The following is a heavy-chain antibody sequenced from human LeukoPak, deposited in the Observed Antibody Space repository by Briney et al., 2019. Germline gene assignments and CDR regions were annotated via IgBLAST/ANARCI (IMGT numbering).Heavy chain of an antibody. CDR1: GGSISSSSYY. V-gene: IGHV4-39*01. D-gene: IGHD3-3*01. J-gene: IGHJ4*02. CDR3: ARHSYDFWSGYYNDYFDY. Sequence: SETLSLTCTVSGGSISSSSYYWGWIRQPPGKGLEWIGSIYYSGGTYYNPSLKSRVTISVDTSKDQFSLKLSSVTAADTAVYYCARHSYDFWSGYYNDYFDYWGQGTLVTVSS. CDR2: IYYSGGT.